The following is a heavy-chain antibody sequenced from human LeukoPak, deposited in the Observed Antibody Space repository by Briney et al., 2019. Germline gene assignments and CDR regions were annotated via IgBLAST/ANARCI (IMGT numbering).Heavy chain of an antibody. CDR2: ISSSSTI. Sequence: PGGSLRLSCAASGITFSSYSMNWVRQAPGKGLEWVSYISSSSTIYYADSVKGRFIISRDNAKNSLYLQMNSLRAEDTAVYYCARDPAYYYDSSGYYDGDYWGQGTLVTVSS. J-gene: IGHJ4*02. CDR3: ARDPAYYYDSSGYYDGDY. D-gene: IGHD3-22*01. CDR1: GITFSSYS. V-gene: IGHV3-48*01.